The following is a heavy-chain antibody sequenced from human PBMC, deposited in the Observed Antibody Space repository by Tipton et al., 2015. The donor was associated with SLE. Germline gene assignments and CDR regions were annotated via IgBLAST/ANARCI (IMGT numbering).Heavy chain of an antibody. J-gene: IGHJ3*02. V-gene: IGHV1-46*01. CDR1: GNPFTSHS. CDR3: ARDLGHYYGSGAYYASDI. D-gene: IGHD3-10*01. CDR2: INPSGGHT. Sequence: QSGPEVKKPGASVKISCRASGNPFTSHSIHWVRQAPGQGLEWMGMINPSGGHTTYAQRFQGRVTMTRDTSTSSVHMELSSLRSDDTAVYFCARDLGHYYGSGAYYASDIWGQGTMVTVSS.